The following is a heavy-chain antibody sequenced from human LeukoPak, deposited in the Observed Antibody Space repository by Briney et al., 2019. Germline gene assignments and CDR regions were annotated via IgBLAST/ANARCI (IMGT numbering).Heavy chain of an antibody. Sequence: TSETLSLTCGVSSGSLSGYSLGWIRQPPGKGLEWVGEISHSGITNYTASLKCRVTISLKKSESQFSLTLSSVTAADTAVYYCTRQSGTVTPIDYWSQGTLVTVSS. J-gene: IGHJ4*02. CDR2: ISHSGIT. CDR3: TRQSGTVTPIDY. D-gene: IGHD4-17*01. V-gene: IGHV4-34*01. CDR1: SGSLSGYS.